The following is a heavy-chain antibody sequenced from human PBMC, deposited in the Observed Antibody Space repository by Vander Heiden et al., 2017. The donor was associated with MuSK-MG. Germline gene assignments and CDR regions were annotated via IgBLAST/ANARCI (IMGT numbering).Heavy chain of an antibody. D-gene: IGHD3-10*02. CDR2: IDWGGDK. J-gene: IGHJ3*02. CDR1: GFSLSTPGIR. CDR3: ARQYVSMGDAFDI. Sequence: QVTVKESGPALVQPTQTLTLTCTFSGFSLSTPGIRVTWIRQPPGKALEWIARIDWGGDKYYTPSLETRLTISEDTSRNQVVLTMTHMAPVDSGTYYCARQYVSMGDAFDIWGQGTMVTVSS. V-gene: IGHV2-70*10.